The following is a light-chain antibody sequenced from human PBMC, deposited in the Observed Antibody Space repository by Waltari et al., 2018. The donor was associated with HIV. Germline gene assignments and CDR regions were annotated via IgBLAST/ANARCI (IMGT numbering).Light chain of an antibody. V-gene: IGLV1-44*01. J-gene: IGLJ1*01. CDR1: TSNIGKHT. Sequence: QSVLTQPPSASGTPWPRVFISCSSGTSNIGKHTVNWYHQVPGAAPKLLIYGNNQRPSAVPDRFSAATSGTSASLAISGLQSEDEADYYCAAWDDRLKDYVFGTGTRVTVL. CDR2: GNN. CDR3: AAWDDRLKDYV.